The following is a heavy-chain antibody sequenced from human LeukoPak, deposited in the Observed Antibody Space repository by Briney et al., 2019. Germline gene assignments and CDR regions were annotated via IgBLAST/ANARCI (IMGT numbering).Heavy chain of an antibody. J-gene: IGHJ4*02. CDR3: AKTTARLRFLHDY. CDR1: GFTFSSYE. CDR2: ISSSGSTI. Sequence: PGGSLRLSCAASGFTFSSYEMNWVRQAPGKGLEWVSYISSSGSTIYYADSVKGRFTISRDNAKNSLYLQINSLRAEDTAVYYCAKTTARLRFLHDYWGQGTLVTVSS. D-gene: IGHD4-17*01. V-gene: IGHV3-48*03.